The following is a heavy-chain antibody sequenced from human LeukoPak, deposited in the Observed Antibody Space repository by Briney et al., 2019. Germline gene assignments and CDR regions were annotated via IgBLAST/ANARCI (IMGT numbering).Heavy chain of an antibody. Sequence: PGGSLRLSCAASGFTFSDYYMSWIRQAPGKGLEWVSYISSSGSTIYYADSVKGRFTISRDNAKNSLYLQMNSLRAEDTAVYYCARTYYDFWSGYSVAFSFDYWGQGTLVTVSS. CDR1: GFTFSDYY. J-gene: IGHJ4*02. V-gene: IGHV3-11*04. D-gene: IGHD3-3*01. CDR2: ISSSGSTI. CDR3: ARTYYDFWSGYSVAFSFDY.